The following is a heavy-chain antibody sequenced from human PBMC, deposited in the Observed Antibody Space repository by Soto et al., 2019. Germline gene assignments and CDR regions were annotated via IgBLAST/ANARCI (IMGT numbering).Heavy chain of an antibody. J-gene: IGHJ4*02. V-gene: IGHV4-59*08. CDR1: GGSISSYY. CDR3: ARLGYCSGGSCYGSIDY. CDR2: IYYSGST. Sequence: SETLSLTYTVSGGSISSYYWSWIRQPPGKGLEWIGYIYYSGSTNYNPSLKSRVTISVDTSKNQFSLKLSSVTAADTAVYYCARLGYCSGGSCYGSIDYWGQGTLVTVSS. D-gene: IGHD2-15*01.